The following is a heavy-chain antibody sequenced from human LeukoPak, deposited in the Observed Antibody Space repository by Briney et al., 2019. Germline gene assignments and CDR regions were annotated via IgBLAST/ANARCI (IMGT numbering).Heavy chain of an antibody. CDR3: ARVGYSYGQRFFDY. V-gene: IGHV4-59*01. CDR2: IYYSGST. D-gene: IGHD5-18*01. CDR1: GGSISSYY. J-gene: IGHJ4*02. Sequence: SETLSLTCTVSGGSISSYYWSWIRQPPGKGLEWIGYIYYSGSTNYNPSLKSRVTISVDTSKNQFSLKLSSVTAADTAVYYCARVGYSYGQRFFDYWGQGTLVTVSS.